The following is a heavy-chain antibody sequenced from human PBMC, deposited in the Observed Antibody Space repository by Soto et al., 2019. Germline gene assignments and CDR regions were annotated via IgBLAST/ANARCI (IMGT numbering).Heavy chain of an antibody. CDR1: GGSISDYY. V-gene: IGHV4-59*01. Sequence: QVQLQESGPGLVKPSETLSLTCIVSGGSISDYYWSWIRQPPGKGLEWIGYIYYNGNTNYNPSLKSRATISGDTSKNQFSLKLGSVTAADTAVYYCTRDSYGDNRGDYYCSMDVWGKGTTVTVSS. D-gene: IGHD4-17*01. CDR3: TRDSYGDNRGDYYCSMDV. J-gene: IGHJ6*03. CDR2: IYYNGNT.